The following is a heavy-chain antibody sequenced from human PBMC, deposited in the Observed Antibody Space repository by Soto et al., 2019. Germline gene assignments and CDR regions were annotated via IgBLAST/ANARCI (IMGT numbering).Heavy chain of an antibody. D-gene: IGHD3-22*01. V-gene: IGHV3-23*01. CDR2: ISGSGGST. Sequence: LRLSCAASGFTFSSYAMSWVRQAPGKGLEWVSAISGSGGSTYYADSVKGRFTISRDNSKNTLYLQMNSLRAEDTAVYYCAKDRPTSYYYDSSGYYRVYYFDYWGQGTLVTVSS. CDR1: GFTFSSYA. J-gene: IGHJ4*02. CDR3: AKDRPTSYYYDSSGYYRVYYFDY.